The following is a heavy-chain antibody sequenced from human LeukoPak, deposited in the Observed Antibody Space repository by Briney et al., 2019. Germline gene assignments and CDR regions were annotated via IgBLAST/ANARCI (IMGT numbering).Heavy chain of an antibody. CDR2: IYYSGST. V-gene: IGHV4-39*01. Sequence: PSETLSLTCTVSGGSISSYYWGWIRQPPGKGLEWIGSIYYSGSTYYNPSLKSRDTISVDTSKNQFSLKLSSVTAADTAVYYCARHTAAAGPLDYWGQGTLVTVSS. CDR3: ARHTAAAGPLDY. CDR1: GGSISSYY. D-gene: IGHD6-13*01. J-gene: IGHJ4*02.